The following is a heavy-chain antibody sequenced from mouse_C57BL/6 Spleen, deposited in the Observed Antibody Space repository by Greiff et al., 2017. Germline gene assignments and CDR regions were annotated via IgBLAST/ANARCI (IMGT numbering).Heavy chain of an antibody. J-gene: IGHJ2*01. Sequence: QVQLQQPGAELVMPGASVKLSCKASGYTFTSYWMHWVKQRPGQGLEWIGEIDPSDSYTNYNQKFKGKSTLTVDKSSSTAYMQHSSLTSEGSAVYYCAREGLGYWGQGTTLTVSA. V-gene: IGHV1-69*01. CDR1: GYTFTSYW. CDR3: AREGLGY. CDR2: IDPSDSYT.